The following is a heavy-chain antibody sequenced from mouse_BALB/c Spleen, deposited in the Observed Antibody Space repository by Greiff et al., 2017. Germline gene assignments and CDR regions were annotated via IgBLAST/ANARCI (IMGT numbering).Heavy chain of an antibody. V-gene: IGHV5-12-1*01. CDR1: GFAFSSYD. D-gene: IGHD2-14*01. CDR3: AGDRYDGWFAY. Sequence: EVNVVESGGGLVKPGGSLKLSCAASGFAFSSYDMSWVRQTPEKRLEWVAYISSGGGSTYYPDTVKGRFTISRDNAKNTLYLQMSSLKSEDTAMYYCAGDRYDGWFAYWGQGTLVTVSA. CDR2: ISSGGGST. J-gene: IGHJ3*01.